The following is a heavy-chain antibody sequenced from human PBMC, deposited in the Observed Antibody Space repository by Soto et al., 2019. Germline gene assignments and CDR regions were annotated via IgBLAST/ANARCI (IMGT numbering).Heavy chain of an antibody. CDR1: GGSFSGYY. D-gene: IGHD2-8*02. CDR2: INHSGST. CDR3: ARDKITGLFDY. V-gene: IGHV4-34*01. Sequence: QVQLQQWGAGLLKPSETLSLTCAVYGGSFSGYYWTWIRQPPGTGLEWIGEINHSGSTNYNPSLKRRVTTSVDTSKNQFSLKLTSVPAADPAVYYCARDKITGLFDYWGQGTLVAVSS. J-gene: IGHJ4*02.